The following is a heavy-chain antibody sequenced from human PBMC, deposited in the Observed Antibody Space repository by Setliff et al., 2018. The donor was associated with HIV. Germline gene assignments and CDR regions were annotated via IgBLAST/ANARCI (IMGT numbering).Heavy chain of an antibody. CDR1: GGTFSSYA. V-gene: IGHV1-2*02. CDR3: ARGDGYSGYDDY. CDR2: ISAYNGGT. Sequence: ASVKVSCKASGGTFSSYAISWVRQAPGQGLEWMGWISAYNGGTNFAQKFQGRVTMTRDMSISTAYMELSRLRSDDTAVYYCARGDGYSGYDDYWGQGTLVTVSS. D-gene: IGHD5-12*01. J-gene: IGHJ4*02.